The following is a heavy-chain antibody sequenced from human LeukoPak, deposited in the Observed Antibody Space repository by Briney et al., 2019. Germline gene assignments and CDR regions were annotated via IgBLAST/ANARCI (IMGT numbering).Heavy chain of an antibody. V-gene: IGHV3-33*06. D-gene: IGHD1-26*01. CDR2: IWSDGTHK. Sequence: GGSLRLSCAASGFTFNTYGMHWVRQAPGKGLEWVAVIWSDGTHKYYSDSVKGRFTISRDNSKNTLYLEMDSLRVEDTAVYYCAKSNSESQTTVGNWGQGTLVTVSS. CDR3: AKSNSESQTTVGN. J-gene: IGHJ4*02. CDR1: GFTFNTYG.